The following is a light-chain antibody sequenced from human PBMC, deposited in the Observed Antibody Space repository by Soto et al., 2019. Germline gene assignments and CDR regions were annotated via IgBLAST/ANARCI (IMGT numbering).Light chain of an antibody. CDR3: QQYYSYPLT. CDR1: QGISSY. Sequence: AILMPQSPSSLSASTGDRVTITCRASQGISSYLAWYQQKPGKAPKLLIYAASTLQSGVPSRFSGSGSGTDFTLTISCLQSEDFATYYCQQYYSYPLTFGGGTKVDI. CDR2: AAS. J-gene: IGKJ4*01. V-gene: IGKV1-8*01.